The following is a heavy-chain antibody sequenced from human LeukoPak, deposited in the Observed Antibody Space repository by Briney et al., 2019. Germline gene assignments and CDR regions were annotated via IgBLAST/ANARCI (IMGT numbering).Heavy chain of an antibody. D-gene: IGHD2-2*01. CDR3: ARQGYCSSTSCSPQGAFDI. CDR1: GGSISSSNYY. CDR2: MYYSGST. V-gene: IGHV4-39*07. Sequence: SETLSLTCTVSGGSISSSNYYWGWIRQPPGKGLEWIGSMYYSGSTYYNPSLKSRVTISVDTSKNQFSLKLSSVTAADTAVYYCARQGYCSSTSCSPQGAFDIWGQGTMVTVSS. J-gene: IGHJ3*02.